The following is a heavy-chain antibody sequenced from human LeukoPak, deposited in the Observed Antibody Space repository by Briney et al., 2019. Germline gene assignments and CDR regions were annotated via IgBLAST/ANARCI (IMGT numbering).Heavy chain of an antibody. D-gene: IGHD3-3*01. Sequence: ASVKVSCKASGGAFSSYAISWVRQAPGKGLEWMGGFDPEDGETIYAQKFQGRVTMTEDTSTDTAYMELSSLRSEDTAVYYCATVSDFWKLDVWGQGTTVTVSS. J-gene: IGHJ6*02. CDR2: FDPEDGET. CDR1: GGAFSSYA. CDR3: ATVSDFWKLDV. V-gene: IGHV1-24*01.